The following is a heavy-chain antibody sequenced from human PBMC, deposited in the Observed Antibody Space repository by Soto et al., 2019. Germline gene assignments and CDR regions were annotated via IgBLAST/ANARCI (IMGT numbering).Heavy chain of an antibody. D-gene: IGHD3-22*01. J-gene: IGHJ6*02. V-gene: IGHV3-30*09. Sequence: VQLVESGGGEVQPGRSLRLSCAASGFKYTDFALHWVRQAPGKGLEWVAIISYDGSDKYYADSVKGRFVISRDNPKNTLYLEMNGLRPEDTAVYFCARRAWDSYYAIDVGCQGTKVTVFS. CDR2: ISYDGSDK. CDR3: ARRAWDSYYAIDV. CDR1: GFKYTDFA.